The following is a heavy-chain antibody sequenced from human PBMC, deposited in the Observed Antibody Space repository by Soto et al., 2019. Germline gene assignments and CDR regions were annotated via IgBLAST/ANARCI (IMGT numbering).Heavy chain of an antibody. CDR2: IYYSGST. CDR1: GGSISSYY. J-gene: IGHJ4*02. D-gene: IGHD6-13*01. Sequence: PSETLSLTCTVPGGSISSYYWSWIRQPPGKGLEWIGYIYYSGSTNYNPSLKSRVTISVDTSKNQFSLKLSSVTAADTAVYYCARHPPGAAADYYFDYWGQGTLVTVS. V-gene: IGHV4-59*08. CDR3: ARHPPGAAADYYFDY.